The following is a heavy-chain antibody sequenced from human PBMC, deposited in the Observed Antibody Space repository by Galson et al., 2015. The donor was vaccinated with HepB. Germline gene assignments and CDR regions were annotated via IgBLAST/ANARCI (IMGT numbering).Heavy chain of an antibody. CDR1: GYTFSSYS. V-gene: IGHV1-18*01. Sequence: SVKVSCKASGYTFSSYSITWVRQAPGQGLEWMGWISAYNGNTNYAQKFQGRVTMTTDTSTSTAYMELKSLRSDDTAVYFCARGGFVVGVPSTQNNWFDPWGQGTLVTVSS. D-gene: IGHD1-26*01. J-gene: IGHJ5*02. CDR3: ARGGFVVGVPSTQNNWFDP. CDR2: ISAYNGNT.